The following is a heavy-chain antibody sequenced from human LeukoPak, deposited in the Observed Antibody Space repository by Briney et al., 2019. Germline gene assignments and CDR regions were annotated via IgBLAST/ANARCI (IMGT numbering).Heavy chain of an antibody. D-gene: IGHD3-3*01. J-gene: IGHJ5*02. CDR3: ARSVDFWGGYYLDWFDP. CDR2: KTQDGSEK. CDR1: GFTFSSYW. V-gene: IGHV3-7*01. Sequence: GGLVTPACAASGFTFSSYWMSWVRQAPGKGLEWVANKTQDGSEKYYVDSVKGRFTSSRDNAKNSLYLQMNSLRAEDTAVYYCARSVDFWGGYYLDWFDPWGEDTVLSVSS.